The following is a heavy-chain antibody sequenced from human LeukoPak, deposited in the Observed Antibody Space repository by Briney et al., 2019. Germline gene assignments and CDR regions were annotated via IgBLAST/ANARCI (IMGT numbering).Heavy chain of an antibody. CDR1: GFTFSSYN. CDR2: ISSSSSTI. V-gene: IGHV3-48*04. CDR3: AREYDAFDI. Sequence: GGSLRLSCAASGFTFSSYNMNWVRQAPGKGLEWVSYISSSSSTIYYADSVKGRFTISRDNAKNSLYLQMNSLRAEDTAVYYCAREYDAFDIWGQGTMVTVSS. J-gene: IGHJ3*02.